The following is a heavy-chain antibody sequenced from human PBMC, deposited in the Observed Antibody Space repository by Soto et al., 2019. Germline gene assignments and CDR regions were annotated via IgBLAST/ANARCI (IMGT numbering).Heavy chain of an antibody. J-gene: IGHJ4*02. D-gene: IGHD3-10*01. CDR1: GYTFTTYD. Sequence: QVQLVQSGAEVKKPGASVRVSCRASGYTFTTYDINWVRQAPGQGLEWLGWVNPNPHSGSTGYAQKFRGRLTMTGSTSISTAYMEMSSLRFEDTAVYYCARFRRGASGSLGDFDHWGQGTLVTVSS. CDR3: ARFRRGASGSLGDFDH. CDR2: VNPNPHSGST. V-gene: IGHV1-8*01.